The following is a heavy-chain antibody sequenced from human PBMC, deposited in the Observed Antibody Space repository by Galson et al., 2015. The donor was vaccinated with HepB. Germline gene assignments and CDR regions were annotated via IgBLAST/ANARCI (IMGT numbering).Heavy chain of an antibody. V-gene: IGHV3-33*08. CDR3: ARDNSPLGYYYGMDV. J-gene: IGHJ6*02. Sequence: SLRLSCAASGFTFSSYGMHWVRQAPGKGLEWVAVIYYDGSKKYYADSVKGRFTISRDNSKNTLYLQMNSLRVEDTAVYYCARDNSPLGYYYGMDVWGLGTTVSVSS. CDR1: GFTFSSYG. D-gene: IGHD3-22*01. CDR2: IYYDGSKK.